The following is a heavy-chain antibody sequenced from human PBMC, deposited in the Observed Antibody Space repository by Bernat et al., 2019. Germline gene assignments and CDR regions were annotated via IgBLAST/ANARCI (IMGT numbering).Heavy chain of an antibody. CDR1: GFTFSGYW. J-gene: IGHJ4*02. Sequence: EVQLVESGGGLVQPGGSLRLSCAASGFTFSGYWMGWVRQAPGKGLEWVANINEDGSEKYYVDSVKGRFTISRENAKNSLYLQMNSLRAEDTAVYYCARDQWRIFDYWGQGTLVPVSS. CDR3: ARDQWRIFDY. V-gene: IGHV3-7*03. CDR2: INEDGSEK. D-gene: IGHD6-19*01.